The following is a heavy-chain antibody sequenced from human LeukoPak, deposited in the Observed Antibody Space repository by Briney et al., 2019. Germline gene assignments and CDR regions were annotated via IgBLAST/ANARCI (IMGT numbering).Heavy chain of an antibody. D-gene: IGHD3-22*01. CDR2: IYSSGST. V-gene: IGHV4-39*07. J-gene: IGHJ3*02. CDR1: GASISSGSNY. Sequence: SETLSLTCSVSGASISSGSNYWGWIRQPPGKTLEWIGSIYSSGSTYYNPSLKSRVIIIIDTPKNHFSLTLSSVTAADTAVYYCARGAYYDSSGYYHDPYDAFDIWGQGTMVTVSS. CDR3: ARGAYYDSSGYYHDPYDAFDI.